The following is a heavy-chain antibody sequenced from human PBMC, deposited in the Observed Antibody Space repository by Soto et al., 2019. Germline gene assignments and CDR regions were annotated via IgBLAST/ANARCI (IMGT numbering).Heavy chain of an antibody. J-gene: IGHJ2*01. V-gene: IGHV3-53*02. CDR1: GFTVSSNY. CDR3: AGPSSGWSAHTGPGYFDR. D-gene: IGHD6-19*01. CDR2: IYSGGST. Sequence: EVQLVETGGGLIQPGGSLRLSCAASGFTVSSNYMSWVRQAPGKGLEWVSVIYSGGSTYYADSVKGRFTISRDNSKNTLYLQMNSLRAEDTAVYYCAGPSSGWSAHTGPGYFDRWCRGTLVTVSS.